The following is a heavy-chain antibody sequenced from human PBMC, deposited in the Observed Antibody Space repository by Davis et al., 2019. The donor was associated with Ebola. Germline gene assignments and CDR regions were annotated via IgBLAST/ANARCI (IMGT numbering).Heavy chain of an antibody. D-gene: IGHD2-2*01. CDR1: GGSFSGYY. CDR3: VRERVVVVPTTLHYYAMDV. V-gene: IGHV4-34*01. Sequence: MPGGSLRLSCAVYGGSFSGYYWSWIRQPPGKGLEWIGEINHSGSTNYNPSLKSRVTMSIDTSKMQFSLKLTSVTAADTAVYYCVRERVVVVPTTLHYYAMDVWGQGTTVTVSS. CDR2: INHSGST. J-gene: IGHJ6*02.